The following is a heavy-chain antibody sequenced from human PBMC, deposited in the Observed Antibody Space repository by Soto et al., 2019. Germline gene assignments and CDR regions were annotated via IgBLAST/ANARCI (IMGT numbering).Heavy chain of an antibody. CDR2: IVVDSNTA. Sequence: QVVLLQSGAEVKEPGSSVRVSCQVSGSTFNNFAFSWVRQAPGHGPEWMGGIVVDSNTAEYSQRFQDRVTITADTSTDTLYMELGSLTFEDAAVYYCARAIKRWEVNYDFDFWGQGTLVTVSS. D-gene: IGHD1-26*01. V-gene: IGHV1-69*06. CDR1: GSTFNNFA. J-gene: IGHJ4*02. CDR3: ARAIKRWEVNYDFDF.